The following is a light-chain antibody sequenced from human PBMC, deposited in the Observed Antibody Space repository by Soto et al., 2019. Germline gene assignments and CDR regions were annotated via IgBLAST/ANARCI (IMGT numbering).Light chain of an antibody. J-gene: IGKJ4*01. V-gene: IGKV4-1*01. CDR2: WAP. CDR1: QSVLYSSNNKNY. CDR3: QQYYSTPRLT. Sequence: DIVMTQSPDSLAVSLGERATINCKSSQSVLYSSNNKNYLAWYQQKPGQPPKLLIYWAPTRESGVPDRFSGSGSGTDFTLTISSLQAEDVAVYYCQQYYSTPRLTFGGGTKVEIK.